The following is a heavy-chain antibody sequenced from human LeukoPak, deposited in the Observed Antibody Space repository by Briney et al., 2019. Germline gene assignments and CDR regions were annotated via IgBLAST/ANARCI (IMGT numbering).Heavy chain of an antibody. Sequence: SQTLSLTCAISGDDVSTNKATWNWIRQSPARGREGLGRTYYRSPWYNDYAVSVKSRITITPDTSTNQFSLHLNSVTPDDTAVYYCVRLVGNSWLDYWGQGTLVTVSS. D-gene: IGHD6-13*01. CDR2: TYYRSPWYN. J-gene: IGHJ4*02. CDR1: GDDVSTNKAT. CDR3: VRLVGNSWLDY. V-gene: IGHV6-1*01.